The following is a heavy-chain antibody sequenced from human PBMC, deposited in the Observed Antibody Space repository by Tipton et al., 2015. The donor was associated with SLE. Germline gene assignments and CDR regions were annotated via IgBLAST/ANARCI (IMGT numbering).Heavy chain of an antibody. CDR2: VSFDGSNT. J-gene: IGHJ2*01. Sequence: SLRLSCAASGFTFSSFAMHWVRQAPGKGLERLTLVSFDGSNTYYADSVKGRFTISRDNSKNTLYLQLNSLRVEDTAVYYCAKSAFQGGELLRHFDLWGRGTLVTVSS. V-gene: IGHV3-30*04. CDR1: GFTFSSFA. D-gene: IGHD3-16*01. CDR3: AKSAFQGGELLRHFDL.